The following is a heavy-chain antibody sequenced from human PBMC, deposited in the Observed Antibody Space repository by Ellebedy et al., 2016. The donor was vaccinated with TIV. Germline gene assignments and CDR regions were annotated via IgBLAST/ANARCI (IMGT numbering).Heavy chain of an antibody. V-gene: IGHV3-43*02. D-gene: IGHD3-10*01. CDR3: AKDFTGTLWFGEWFDP. J-gene: IGHJ5*02. CDR1: GFTFDDYA. Sequence: PGGSLRLSCAASGFTFDDYAMHWVRQAPGKGLEWVSLISGDGGSTYYADSVKGRFTISRDNSKNSLYLQMNSLRTEDTALYYCAKDFTGTLWFGEWFDPWGQGTLVTVSS. CDR2: ISGDGGST.